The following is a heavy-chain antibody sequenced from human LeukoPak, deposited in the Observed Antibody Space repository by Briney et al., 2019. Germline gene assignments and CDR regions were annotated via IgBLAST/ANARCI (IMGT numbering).Heavy chain of an antibody. CDR2: IYYSGST. CDR1: GGSISSGDYC. D-gene: IGHD1-1*01. V-gene: IGHV4-30-4*01. CDR3: ARVTQELTLDY. J-gene: IGHJ4*02. Sequence: PSETLSLTWTVSGGSISSGDYCWSWIRQRPGKGLEWIGYIYYSGSTYYNPSLKSRVTISVDTSKNQFSLKLSSVTAADTAVYYCARVTQELTLDYWGQGTLVTVSS.